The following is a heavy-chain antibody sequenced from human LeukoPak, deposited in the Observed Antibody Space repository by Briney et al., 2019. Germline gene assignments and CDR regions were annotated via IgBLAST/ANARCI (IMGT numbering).Heavy chain of an antibody. J-gene: IGHJ5*02. D-gene: IGHD1-26*01. CDR3: ARDLEGGSYYGNWFDP. Sequence: SGTLSLTCAVSGGSISSSNWWSWIRQPPGKGLEGIGEIYHSGSTNYNPSLKSRVTISVDNSKTQFSLKLSSVTAADTAVYYCARDLEGGSYYGNWFDPWGQGTLVTVSS. CDR2: IYHSGST. V-gene: IGHV4-4*02. CDR1: GGSISSSNW.